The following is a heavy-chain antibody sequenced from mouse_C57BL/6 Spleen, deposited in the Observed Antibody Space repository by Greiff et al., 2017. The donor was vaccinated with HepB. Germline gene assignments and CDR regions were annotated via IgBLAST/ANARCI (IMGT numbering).Heavy chain of an antibody. J-gene: IGHJ3*01. D-gene: IGHD3-2*02. CDR1: GYTFTSYW. Sequence: VQLQQPGAELVRPGSSVKLSCKASGYTFTSYWMHWVKQRPIQGLEWIGNIDPSDSETHYNQKFKDKATLTVDKSSSTAYMQLSSLTSEDSAVYYCARVGEDSSGYFAYWGQGTLVTVSA. CDR3: ARVGEDSSGYFAY. CDR2: IDPSDSET. V-gene: IGHV1-52*01.